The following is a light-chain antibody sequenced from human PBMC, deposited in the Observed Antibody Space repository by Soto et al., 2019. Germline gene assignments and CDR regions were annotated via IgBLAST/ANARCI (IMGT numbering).Light chain of an antibody. J-gene: IGLJ7*01. CDR2: KDS. Sequence: SSELTQPPSVSVSPGQTARITCPGDALPKQYAYWYQQKPGQAPVLVIYKDSERPSGIPERFSGSSSGTTVTLTISGVQAEDEADYYCQSADSSGTYAVFGGGTQLTVL. CDR1: ALPKQY. CDR3: QSADSSGTYAV. V-gene: IGLV3-25*03.